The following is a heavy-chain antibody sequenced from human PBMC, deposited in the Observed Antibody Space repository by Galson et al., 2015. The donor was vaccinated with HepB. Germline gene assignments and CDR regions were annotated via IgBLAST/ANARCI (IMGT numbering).Heavy chain of an antibody. V-gene: IGHV1-46*01. Sequence: SVKVSCKASGYTFTSYYMHWVRQAPGQGLEWMGIINPSGGSTSCAQKFQGRVTMTRDTSTSTVYMELSSLRSEDTAVYYCARDAYYDFWSGYYTGNWFDPWGQGTLVTVSS. D-gene: IGHD3-3*01. CDR3: ARDAYYDFWSGYYTGNWFDP. CDR1: GYTFTSYY. CDR2: INPSGGST. J-gene: IGHJ5*02.